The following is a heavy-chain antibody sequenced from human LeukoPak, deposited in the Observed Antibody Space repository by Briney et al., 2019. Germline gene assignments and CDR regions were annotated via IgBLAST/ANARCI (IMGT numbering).Heavy chain of an antibody. J-gene: IGHJ3*01. D-gene: IGHD1-26*01. CDR1: GGSFSGYY. CDR2: INHSGST. CDR3: ARERCVVGACGAFDV. Sequence: SETLSLTCAVYGGSFSGYYWSWIRQPPGKGLEWIGEINHSGSTNYNPSLKSRVTISVDTSKNQFSLKLSSVTAADTAIYYCARERCVVGACGAFDVWGQGTMATVSS. V-gene: IGHV4-34*01.